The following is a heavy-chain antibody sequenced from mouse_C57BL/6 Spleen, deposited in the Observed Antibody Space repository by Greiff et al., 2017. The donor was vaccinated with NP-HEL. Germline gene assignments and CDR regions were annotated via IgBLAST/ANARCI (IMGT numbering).Heavy chain of an antibody. V-gene: IGHV1-50*01. CDR1: GYTFTSYW. D-gene: IGHD1-1*01. Sequence: VQLQQPGAELVKPGASVKLSCKASGYTFTSYWMQWVKQRPGQGLEWIGEIDPSDSYTNYNQKFKGKATWTVDTSSSTAYMQLSSLTSEDSAVYYCALLTTVVAKRGYFDYWGQGTTLTVSS. CDR2: IDPSDSYT. J-gene: IGHJ2*01. CDR3: ALLTTVVAKRGYFDY.